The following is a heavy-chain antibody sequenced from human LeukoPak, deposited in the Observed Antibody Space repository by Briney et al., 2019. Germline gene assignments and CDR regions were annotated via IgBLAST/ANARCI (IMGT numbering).Heavy chain of an antibody. V-gene: IGHV3-74*01. CDR3: TASKNY. CDR1: GFTFSSYE. Sequence: PGGSLRLSCAASGFTFSSYEMNWVRQAPGKGLVWVSRINTDGSTTTYADSVKGRLTISRDNAKNTLYLQMNSLRADDTAVYYCTASKNYWGQGTLVTVSS. CDR2: INTDGSTT. J-gene: IGHJ4*02. D-gene: IGHD6-6*01.